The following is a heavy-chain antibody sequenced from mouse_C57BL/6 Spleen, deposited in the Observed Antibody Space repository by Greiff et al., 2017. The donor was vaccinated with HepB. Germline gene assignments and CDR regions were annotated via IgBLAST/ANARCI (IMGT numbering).Heavy chain of an antibody. V-gene: IGHV1-52*01. CDR1: GYTFTSYW. D-gene: IGHD1-1*01. CDR2: IDPSDSET. CDR3: AREMDYYGRGAMDY. J-gene: IGHJ4*01. Sequence: QVQLQQPGAELVRPGSSVKLSCKASGYTFTSYWMHWVKQRPIQGLEWIGNIDPSDSETHYNQKFKDKATLTVDKSSSTAYMQLSSLTSEDSAVYYCAREMDYYGRGAMDYWGQGTSVTVSS.